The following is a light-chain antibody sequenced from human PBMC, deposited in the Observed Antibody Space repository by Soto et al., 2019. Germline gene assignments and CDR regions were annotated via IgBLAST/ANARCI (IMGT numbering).Light chain of an antibody. J-gene: IGKJ3*01. CDR2: GAS. V-gene: IGKV3-20*01. CDR1: QSVSSNY. Sequence: EIVLTQSPGTLSLSPGERATLSCRASQSVSSNYLAWYQQKPGQAPRLLIYGASSRATGIPDRFSGSGSGTDFTLTISSLEPEDFAVYYCQQYGSSPLFAFGPGTEVDLE. CDR3: QQYGSSPLFA.